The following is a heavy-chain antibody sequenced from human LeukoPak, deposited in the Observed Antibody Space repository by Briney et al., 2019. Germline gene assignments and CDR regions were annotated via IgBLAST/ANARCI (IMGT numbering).Heavy chain of an antibody. CDR1: GFTFSSYA. CDR3: AKDGGGSYSYFDY. V-gene: IGHV3-23*01. CDR2: ISGSGGST. D-gene: IGHD1-26*01. Sequence: GGSLRLSCAASGFTFSSYAMHWVRQAPGKGVEWVSAISGSGGSTYYADSVKGRFTISRDNSKNTLYLQMNSLRPEDTAVYYWAKDGGGSYSYFDYWGQGTLVTVSS. J-gene: IGHJ4*02.